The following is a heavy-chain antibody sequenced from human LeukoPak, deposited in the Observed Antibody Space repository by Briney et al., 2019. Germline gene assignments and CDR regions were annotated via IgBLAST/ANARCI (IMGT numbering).Heavy chain of an antibody. V-gene: IGHV3-7*05. CDR1: GFTFTSYW. Sequence: GGSLRLSCAVSGFTFTSYWMSRVRQAPGKGLEWVANIRQDGSEKYYVDSVKGRFSISRDNAKKSLYLQMNSLRADDTAVYYCARENVDYDFWSGYPNWFDPWGQGTLVTVSS. CDR2: IRQDGSEK. D-gene: IGHD3-3*01. CDR3: ARENVDYDFWSGYPNWFDP. J-gene: IGHJ5*02.